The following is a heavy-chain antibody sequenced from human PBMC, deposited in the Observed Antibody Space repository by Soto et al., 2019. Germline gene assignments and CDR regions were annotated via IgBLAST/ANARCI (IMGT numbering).Heavy chain of an antibody. CDR1: GGTFSTYP. Sequence: QVQRVQSGAEVRMPGSSVKVSCKASGGTFSTYPINWVRQAPGQGLEWMGGIIPLFGTTNYAQKFKGRVTITADESTSTAYMELSSLRAEDAAVYYCARGATHGSSWYFWFDPWGQGTLVTVSS. CDR2: IIPLFGTT. D-gene: IGHD6-13*01. CDR3: ARGATHGSSWYFWFDP. V-gene: IGHV1-69*01. J-gene: IGHJ5*02.